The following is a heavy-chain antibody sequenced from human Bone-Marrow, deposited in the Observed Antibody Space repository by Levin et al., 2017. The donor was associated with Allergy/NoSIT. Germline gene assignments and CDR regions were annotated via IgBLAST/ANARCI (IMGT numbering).Heavy chain of an antibody. CDR2: INDGNGNT. D-gene: IGHD3-9*01. J-gene: IGHJ4*02. CDR3: ARGLPPDYLLTGN. Sequence: GESLKISCKASGYPFSSYAMHWVRQAPGQRLEWMGWINDGNGNTKYSQNFQGRVTITRDTAASTVYMELNSLRYEDTAVYYCARGLPPDYLLTGNWGQGTLVTVSS. V-gene: IGHV1-3*01. CDR1: GYPFSSYA.